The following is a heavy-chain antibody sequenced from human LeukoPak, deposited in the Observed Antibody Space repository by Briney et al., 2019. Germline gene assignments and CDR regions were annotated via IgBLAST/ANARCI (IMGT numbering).Heavy chain of an antibody. J-gene: IGHJ3*02. CDR3: ARVRGSAFDM. CDR2: VNSDGRST. CDR1: EFTFSYYW. D-gene: IGHD3-10*01. V-gene: IGHV3-74*01. Sequence: GGSLRLSCAASEFTFSYYWMHWVRQAPGKGLVWVSRVNSDGRSTDYADSVKGRFTISRDNARNTVYLQMNSLRGEDMAVYYCARVRGSAFDMWGQGTMVTVSS.